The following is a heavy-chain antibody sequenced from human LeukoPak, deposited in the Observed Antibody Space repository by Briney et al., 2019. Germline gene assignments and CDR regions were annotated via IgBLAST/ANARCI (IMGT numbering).Heavy chain of an antibody. J-gene: IGHJ6*02. CDR3: ARVQCVGACRWVGGALDV. CDR1: GFTFSSHA. CDR2: ISHDGGKT. D-gene: IGHD3-16*01. Sequence: GGSLRLSCAASGFTFSSHAMHWVRQAPGKGLEWLAVISHDGGKTNHADSGKGRFTISRDNSKNTLYVQMSSLRTEDTAVYYCARVQCVGACRWVGGALDVWGQGTTVTVSS. V-gene: IGHV3-30-3*01.